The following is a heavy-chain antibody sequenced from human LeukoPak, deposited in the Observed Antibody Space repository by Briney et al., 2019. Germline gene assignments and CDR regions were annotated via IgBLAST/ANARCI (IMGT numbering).Heavy chain of an antibody. CDR2: IYTTGST. D-gene: IGHD6-19*01. J-gene: IGHJ4*02. V-gene: IGHV4-4*07. CDR3: ARQIAVAGQSGFDC. Sequence: SETLSLTCTVSGGSISSYYWTWIRQPAGKGLEWIGRIYTTGSTNYNPSLNSRVTMSVDTSKNQFSLKLSSVTAADTAVYYCARQIAVAGQSGFDCWGQGTLVTVSS. CDR1: GGSISSYY.